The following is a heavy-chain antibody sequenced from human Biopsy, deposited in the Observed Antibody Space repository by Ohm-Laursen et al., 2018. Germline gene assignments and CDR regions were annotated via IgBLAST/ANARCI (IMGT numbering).Heavy chain of an antibody. CDR1: GYAFIGSY. CDR3: ARVGFSSTWPPDRHDAFDI. CDR2: INPDSGGT. V-gene: IGHV1-2*02. Sequence: ASVKVSCKASGYAFIGSYIHWVRQAPGQGLEWMGWINPDSGGTNYAQKFQGRVTMTRDTSISTVQMELSSLRSDDTAVYYCARVGFSSTWPPDRHDAFDIWGQGTMVTVSS. D-gene: IGHD6-13*01. J-gene: IGHJ3*02.